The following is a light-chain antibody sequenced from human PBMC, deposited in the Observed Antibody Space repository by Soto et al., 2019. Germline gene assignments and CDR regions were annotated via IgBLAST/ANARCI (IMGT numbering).Light chain of an antibody. CDR2: QAS. Sequence: DIQMTQSPSTLSAFVGDRVTITCRASQSISTWLAWYQHKPGKAPKLLIYQASSLEGGVPSRFSGSGSGTEFTLTISSLQPEDFAVYYCLQRSNWPWTFGQGTKVDIK. CDR1: QSISTW. J-gene: IGKJ1*01. CDR3: LQRSNWPWT. V-gene: IGKV1-5*03.